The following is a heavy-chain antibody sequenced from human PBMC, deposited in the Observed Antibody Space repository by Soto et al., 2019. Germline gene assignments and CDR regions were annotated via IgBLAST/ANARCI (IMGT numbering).Heavy chain of an antibody. CDR3: ARDQPGGDYVGWFDP. Sequence: QVQLVQSGAEVKKPGASVKVSCKASGYTFTSYGISWVRQAPGQGLEGMGWISAYNGNTNYAQKLQGRVTMTTDTSTSTAYMELRSLRSDDTAVYYCARDQPGGDYVGWFDPWGQGTLVTVSS. D-gene: IGHD4-17*01. CDR2: ISAYNGNT. V-gene: IGHV1-18*04. CDR1: GYTFTSYG. J-gene: IGHJ5*02.